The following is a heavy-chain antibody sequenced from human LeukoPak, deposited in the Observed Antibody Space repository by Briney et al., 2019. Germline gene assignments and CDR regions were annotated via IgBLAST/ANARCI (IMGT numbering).Heavy chain of an antibody. D-gene: IGHD1-26*01. J-gene: IGHJ4*02. CDR1: GFTFINAW. Sequence: VGSLRLSCAASGFTFINAWMTWVRQAPGKGLEWVALIKGKTDGGTTDYAAPVKGRFFISRDDSKNTLYLQMDSLQTEDTAVYYCTTHYPDSGSYNYWGQGTLVTVSS. CDR2: IKGKTDGGTT. V-gene: IGHV3-15*01. CDR3: TTHYPDSGSYNY.